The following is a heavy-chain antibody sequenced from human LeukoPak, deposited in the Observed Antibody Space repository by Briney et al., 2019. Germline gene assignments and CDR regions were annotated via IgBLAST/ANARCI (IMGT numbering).Heavy chain of an antibody. J-gene: IGHJ4*02. CDR1: RFTFSSFA. Sequence: PGGSLRLSCAASRFTFSSFAMSWVRQAPGKGLEWVSGISGSGDGTCYADSVKGRFTISRDNSKNTLYLQMNSLRAEDTAVYYCAKDRDSSGYPFDYWGQGTLVTVSS. V-gene: IGHV3-23*01. CDR3: AKDRDSSGYPFDY. CDR2: ISGSGDGT. D-gene: IGHD3-22*01.